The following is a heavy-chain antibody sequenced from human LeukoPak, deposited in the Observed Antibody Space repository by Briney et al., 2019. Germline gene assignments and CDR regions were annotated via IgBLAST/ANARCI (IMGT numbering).Heavy chain of an antibody. CDR3: ARGGSYRRPYDY. CDR2: IYYSGST. D-gene: IGHD1-26*01. J-gene: IGHJ4*02. V-gene: IGHV4-30-4*08. CDR1: GGSISSGDYY. Sequence: PSQTLSLTCTVSGGSISSGDYYWSWIRQPPGKGLEWIGYIYYSGSTYYNPSLKSRVTISVDTSKNQFSLKLSSVTAADTAVYYCARGGSYRRPYDYWGQGTLVTVSS.